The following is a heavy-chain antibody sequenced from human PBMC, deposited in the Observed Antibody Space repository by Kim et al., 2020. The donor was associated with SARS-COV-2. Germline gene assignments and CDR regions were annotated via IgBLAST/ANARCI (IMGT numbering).Heavy chain of an antibody. CDR3: ARVLGATNYLGNHYYYYGMDV. CDR2: ISSSSSTI. V-gene: IGHV3-48*02. D-gene: IGHD3-16*01. J-gene: IGHJ6*02. CDR1: GFTFSSYS. Sequence: GGSLRLSCAASGFTFSSYSMNWVRQAPGKGLEWVSYISSSSSTIYYADSVKGRFTISRDNAKNSLYLQMNSLRDEDTAVYYCARVLGATNYLGNHYYYYGMDVWGQGTTVTVSS.